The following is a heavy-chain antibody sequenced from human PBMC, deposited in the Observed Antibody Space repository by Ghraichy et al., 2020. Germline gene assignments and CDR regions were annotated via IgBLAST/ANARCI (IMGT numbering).Heavy chain of an antibody. V-gene: IGHV1-46*03. CDR3: ARDRGSYNWNDLSAFDI. Sequence: ASVKVSCKASGYTFTSYYMHWVRQAPGQGLEWMGIINPSGGSTSYAQKFQGRVTMTRDTSTSTVYMELSSLRSEDTAVYYCARDRGSYNWNDLSAFDIWGQGTMVTVSS. CDR2: INPSGGST. CDR1: GYTFTSYY. D-gene: IGHD1-20*01. J-gene: IGHJ3*02.